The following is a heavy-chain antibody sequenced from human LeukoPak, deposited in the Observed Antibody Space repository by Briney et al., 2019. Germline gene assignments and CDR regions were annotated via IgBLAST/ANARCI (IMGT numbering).Heavy chain of an antibody. D-gene: IGHD3-3*01. CDR3: ARGNHWNYYMDV. CDR1: GYTFTSYD. J-gene: IGHJ6*03. Sequence: APVKVSCKASGYTFTSYDINWVRQATGQGLEWMGWMNPNSGNTGYAQKFQGRVTITRNTSISTAYMELSSLRSEDTAVYYCARGNHWNYYMDVWGKGTTVTVSS. CDR2: MNPNSGNT. V-gene: IGHV1-8*03.